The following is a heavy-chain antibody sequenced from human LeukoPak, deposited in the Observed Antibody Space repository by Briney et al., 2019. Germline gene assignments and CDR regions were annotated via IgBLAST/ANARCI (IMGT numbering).Heavy chain of an antibody. V-gene: IGHV3-48*01. D-gene: IGHD4-11*01. CDR2: ISSSSSTI. Sequence: GGSLRLSCAASGFTFSSYSMLWVRKAPGEGVEWVSYISSSSSTIYYADSVKGRFTISRDNAKNSLYLQMNSLRAEDTAVYYCARDGGGTVAYYYYYMDVWGKGTTVTVSS. CDR1: GFTFSSYS. J-gene: IGHJ6*03. CDR3: ARDGGGTVAYYYYYMDV.